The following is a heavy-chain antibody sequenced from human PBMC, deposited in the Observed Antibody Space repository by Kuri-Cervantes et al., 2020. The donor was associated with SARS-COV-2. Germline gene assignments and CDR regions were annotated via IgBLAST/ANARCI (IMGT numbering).Heavy chain of an antibody. D-gene: IGHD4-17*01. CDR1: GFSFSSYA. CDR3: AKDGGPGYGDYVYFDY. J-gene: IGHJ4*02. Sequence: GGSLRLSCAASGFSFSSYAMSWVRQAPGKGLEWVSAISGSGGSTYYADSVKGRFTISRDNSKNTLYLQMNSLRAEDTAVYYCAKDGGPGYGDYVYFDYWGQGTLVTVSS. CDR2: ISGSGGST. V-gene: IGHV3-23*01.